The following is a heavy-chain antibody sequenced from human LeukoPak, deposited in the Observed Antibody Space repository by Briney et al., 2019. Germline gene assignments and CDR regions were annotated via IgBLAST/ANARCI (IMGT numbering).Heavy chain of an antibody. CDR1: GFTVSSNY. D-gene: IGHD3-22*01. Sequence: GGSLRLSCAASGFTVSSNYMSWVRQAPGKGLEWVSVIYSGGSTYYADSVKGRFTISRDNSKNTLYLQMNSLRAEDTAVYYCAKAWGYDSSGYYLNFDYWGQGTLVTVSS. CDR3: AKAWGYDSSGYYLNFDY. V-gene: IGHV3-53*01. CDR2: IYSGGST. J-gene: IGHJ4*02.